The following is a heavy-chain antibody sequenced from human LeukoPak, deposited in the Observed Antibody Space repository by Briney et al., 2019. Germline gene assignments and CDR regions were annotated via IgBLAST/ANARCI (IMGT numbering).Heavy chain of an antibody. CDR2: IYSGGST. D-gene: IGHD6-13*01. V-gene: IGHV3-53*01. Sequence: GGSLRLSCAASGFTFSSYAMSWVRQAPGKGLEWVSVIYSGGSTYYADSVKGRFTISRDNSKNTLYLQMNSLRAEDTAVYYCARVGSSSWEPFDYWGQGTLVTVSS. CDR3: ARVGSSSWEPFDY. J-gene: IGHJ4*02. CDR1: GFTFSSYA.